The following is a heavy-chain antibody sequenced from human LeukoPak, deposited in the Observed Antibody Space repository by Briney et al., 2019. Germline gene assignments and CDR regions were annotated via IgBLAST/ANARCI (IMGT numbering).Heavy chain of an antibody. J-gene: IGHJ4*02. D-gene: IGHD6-25*01. CDR2: IYYSGST. CDR1: GGSISSYY. V-gene: IGHV4-59*01. CDR3: ARGGSRKQRMATFGY. Sequence: SETLSLTCTVSGGSISSYYWSWIRQPPGKGLEWIGYIYYSGSTNYNPSLKSRVTISVDTSKNQFSLKLSSVTAADTAVYYCARGGSRKQRMATFGYWGQGTLVTVSS.